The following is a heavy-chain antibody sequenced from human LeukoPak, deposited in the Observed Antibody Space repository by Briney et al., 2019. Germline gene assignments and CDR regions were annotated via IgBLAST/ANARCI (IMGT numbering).Heavy chain of an antibody. CDR2: INEDGGER. D-gene: IGHD1-14*01. V-gene: IGHV3-7*01. CDR3: ARGGNLEN. J-gene: IGHJ4*02. Sequence: PGGSLRLSCAASGFTLNRYWMSWVRQAPGKGLEWVANINEDGGERHYVDSVKGRFTISRDNAKNSLYLQMNSLRAEDTAVYYCARGGNLENWGGGNLVTVSS. CDR1: GFTLNRYW.